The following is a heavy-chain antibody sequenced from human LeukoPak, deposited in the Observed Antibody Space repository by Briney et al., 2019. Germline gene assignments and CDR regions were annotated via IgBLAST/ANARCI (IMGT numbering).Heavy chain of an antibody. CDR3: ARDLAAAGTIDP. D-gene: IGHD6-13*01. CDR2: INPSGGST. J-gene: IGHJ5*02. V-gene: IGHV1-46*01. CDR1: GYTFTSYY. Sequence: ASVKVSCKASGYTFTSYYMHWVRQAPGQGLEWMGIINPSGGSTNYAQKFQGRVTIIADESTRTAYMELSSLRSEDTAVYYCARDLAAAGTIDPWGQGTLVTVSS.